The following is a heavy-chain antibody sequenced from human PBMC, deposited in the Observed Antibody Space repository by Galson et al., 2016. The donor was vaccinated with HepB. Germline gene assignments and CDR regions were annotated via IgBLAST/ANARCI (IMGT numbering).Heavy chain of an antibody. J-gene: IGHJ4*02. CDR2: IYYSGST. CDR3: ARHAFPYYYDTRDY. V-gene: IGHV4-39*01. Sequence: SETLSLTCTVSGGSISSSSYYWAWIRQPPGKGLEWIGSIYYSGSTYYNPSLKSRVTISVDTSKNQFSLKLSSVTAADTAVYYCARHAFPYYYDTRDYWGQGTLVTVSS. D-gene: IGHD3-22*01. CDR1: GGSISSSSYY.